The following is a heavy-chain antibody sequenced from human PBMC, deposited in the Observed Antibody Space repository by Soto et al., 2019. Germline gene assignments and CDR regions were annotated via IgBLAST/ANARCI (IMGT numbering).Heavy chain of an antibody. D-gene: IGHD3-22*01. Sequence: GGSLRLSCTASGFTFVDYAMSWFLQAPWKGLEWVGFIRTKAYGGTTEYAASVKGRFTISRDDSKSIAYLQMNSLKTEDTAVYYCTSFLYYYDTGGPFDYWGQGTLVTVSS. CDR1: GFTFVDYA. CDR3: TSFLYYYDTGGPFDY. J-gene: IGHJ4*02. CDR2: IRTKAYGGTT. V-gene: IGHV3-49*03.